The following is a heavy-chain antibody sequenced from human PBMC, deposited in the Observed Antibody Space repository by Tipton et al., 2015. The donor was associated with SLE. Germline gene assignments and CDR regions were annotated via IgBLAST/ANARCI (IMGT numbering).Heavy chain of an antibody. CDR3: ARHYYDNSAYYYFDY. J-gene: IGHJ4*02. Sequence: TLSLTCAVYGGSFSAYYWSWIRQPPGKGLEWIGEINHTGSTNYNPSLKSRVTISVDTSKNQFSLKMNSVTAADTAVYYCARHYYDNSAYYYFDYWGQGTLVTVSS. CDR2: INHTGST. CDR1: GGSFSAYY. V-gene: IGHV4-34*01. D-gene: IGHD3-22*01.